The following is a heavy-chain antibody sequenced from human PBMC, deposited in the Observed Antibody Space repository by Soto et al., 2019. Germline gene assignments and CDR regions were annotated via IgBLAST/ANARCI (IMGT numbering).Heavy chain of an antibody. D-gene: IGHD2-15*01. CDR2: ISAYNGNT. V-gene: IGHV1-18*01. J-gene: IGHJ4*02. Sequence: ASVKVSCKASGYTFTSYGISWVRQAPGQGLEWMGWISAYNGNTNYAQKLQGRVTMTTDTSTSTAYMELRSLRSDDTAVYYCARSGGVICSGGSCYSGGSRYWGQGTLVTVSS. CDR3: ARSGGVICSGGSCYSGGSRY. CDR1: GYTFTSYG.